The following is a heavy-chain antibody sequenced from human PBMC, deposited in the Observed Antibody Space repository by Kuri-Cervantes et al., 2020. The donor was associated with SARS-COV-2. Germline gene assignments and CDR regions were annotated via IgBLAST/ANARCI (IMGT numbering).Heavy chain of an antibody. CDR2: ISSSSSYI. V-gene: IGHV3-21*03. D-gene: IGHD6-13*01. Sequence: GESLKISCAASGFTFSSYAMSWVRQAPGKGLEWVSSISSSSSYIYYADSVKGRFTISRDNAKNSLYLQMNSLKTEDTAVYYCTTSGLGYSSSWYAFDYWGQGTLVTVSS. J-gene: IGHJ4*02. CDR3: TTSGLGYSSSWYAFDY. CDR1: GFTFSSYA.